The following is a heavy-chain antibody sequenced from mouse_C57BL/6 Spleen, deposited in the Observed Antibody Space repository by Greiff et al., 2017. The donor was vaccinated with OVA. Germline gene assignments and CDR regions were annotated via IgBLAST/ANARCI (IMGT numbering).Heavy chain of an antibody. CDR1: GYTFTDYN. D-gene: IGHD2-3*01. CDR2: INPNNGGT. CDR3: ARWASYDGYPVGYFDV. Sequence: EVQLQQSGPELVKPGASVKIPCKASGYTFTDYNMDWVKQSHGKSLEWIGDINPNNGGTIYNQKFKGKATLTVDKSSSTAYMELRSLTSEDTAVYYCARWASYDGYPVGYFDVWGTGTTVTVSS. J-gene: IGHJ1*03. V-gene: IGHV1-18*01.